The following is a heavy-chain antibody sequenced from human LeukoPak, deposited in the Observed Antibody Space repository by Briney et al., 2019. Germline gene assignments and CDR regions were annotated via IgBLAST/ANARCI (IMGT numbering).Heavy chain of an antibody. CDR1: GFTFSSYA. J-gene: IGHJ4*02. V-gene: IGHV3-23*01. Sequence: PGGSLRLSCAASGFTFSSYAMSWVRQAPGKGLEWVSAISGSGGRTYHADSVKGRFTISRDNSKNTLYLQMNSLRAEDTAVYYCAKLSGSFFLVGIDYWGQGTLVTVSS. CDR3: AKLSGSFFLVGIDY. D-gene: IGHD1-26*01. CDR2: ISGSGGRT.